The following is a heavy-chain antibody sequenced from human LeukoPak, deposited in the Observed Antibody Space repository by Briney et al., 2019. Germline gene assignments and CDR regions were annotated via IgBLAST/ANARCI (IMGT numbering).Heavy chain of an antibody. V-gene: IGHV3-30-3*01. J-gene: IGHJ6*02. CDR1: GFTFRNYV. CDR3: ARRNAMDV. Sequence: PGGSLRLSCAASGFTFRNYVIHWVRQAPGKGLEWVAVTSSDLNVKLYADSVKGRFTISRDDAKSSLYLQMNSLRAEDTAVYYCARRNAMDVWGQGTTV. CDR2: TSSDLNVK.